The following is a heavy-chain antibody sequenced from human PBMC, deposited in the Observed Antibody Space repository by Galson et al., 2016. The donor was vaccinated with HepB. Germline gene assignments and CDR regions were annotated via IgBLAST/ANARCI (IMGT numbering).Heavy chain of an antibody. Sequence: QSGAEVTKPGDSLRISCKGPGYSFSTYWIVWVRQMPGKGLEWMGIIYPGDYDTRYSPSFQGQVTISADKSISTAYLQWSSLKASDTAMYYCARQVLRSGTGTFDVWRQGTLVTVSS. J-gene: IGHJ3*01. CDR3: ARQVLRSGTGTFDV. D-gene: IGHD3-3*01. V-gene: IGHV5-51*01. CDR2: IYPGDYDT. CDR1: GYSFSTYW.